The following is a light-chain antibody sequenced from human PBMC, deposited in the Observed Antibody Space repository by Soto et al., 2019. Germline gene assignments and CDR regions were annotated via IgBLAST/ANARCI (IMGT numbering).Light chain of an antibody. J-gene: IGKJ5*01. CDR1: QDIGNH. V-gene: IGKV1-17*03. Sequence: DIQMTRSPSAMSASVGDRFTIACLASQDIGNHLTWFQQKPGKVPQRLIYAASSLQTGVPSRFSGSGSGTDFTLTINSLQYEDVGAYCWEKVYSFRALFGDGTRVEIK. CDR2: AAS. CDR3: EKVYSFRAL.